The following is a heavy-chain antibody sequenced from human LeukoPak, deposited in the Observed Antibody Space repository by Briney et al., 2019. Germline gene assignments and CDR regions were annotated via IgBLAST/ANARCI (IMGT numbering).Heavy chain of an antibody. V-gene: IGHV3-30*04. CDR3: EREWFGESN. CDR2: ISYDGTKT. CDR1: GFTFSSSN. Sequence: PGGSLRLSCAPSGFTFSSSNMHWVRQSPDRGLEWVALISYDGTKTYYGESVKGRFTVSRDNSKNMLLLQMNSLSAEDTAIYYCEREWFGESNWGQGARVTVSS. J-gene: IGHJ4*02. D-gene: IGHD3-10*01.